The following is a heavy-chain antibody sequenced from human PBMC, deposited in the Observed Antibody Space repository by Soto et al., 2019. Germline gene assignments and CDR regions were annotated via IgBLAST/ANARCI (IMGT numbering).Heavy chain of an antibody. Sequence: EVQLVESGGGLVQPGGSLRLSCAASGFTSSSYSMNWVRQAPGKGLEWVSYISSSSSTIYYADSVKGRFTISRDNAKNSLYLQMNSLRDEDTAVYYCARDPEQWLVRSYFDYWGQGTLVTVSS. CDR2: ISSSSSTI. CDR3: ARDPEQWLVRSYFDY. D-gene: IGHD6-19*01. CDR1: GFTSSSYS. J-gene: IGHJ4*02. V-gene: IGHV3-48*02.